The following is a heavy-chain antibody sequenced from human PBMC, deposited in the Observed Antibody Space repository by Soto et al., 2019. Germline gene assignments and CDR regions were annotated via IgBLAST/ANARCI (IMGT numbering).Heavy chain of an antibody. CDR1: GFTFSSYA. CDR2: ISGSGGST. CDR3: AKDPEDCSSTSCYDG. D-gene: IGHD2-2*01. J-gene: IGHJ4*02. V-gene: IGHV3-23*01. Sequence: GGSLRLSCAASGFTFSSYAMSWVRQAPGKGLEWVSAISGSGGSTYYADSVKGRFTISRDNSKNTLYLQMNSLRAEDTAVYYCAKDPEDCSSTSCYDGWGQGTLVTVSS.